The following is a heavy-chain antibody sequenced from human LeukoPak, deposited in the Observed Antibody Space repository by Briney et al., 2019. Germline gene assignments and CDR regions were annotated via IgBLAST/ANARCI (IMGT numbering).Heavy chain of an antibody. CDR1: GYTFTSYY. J-gene: IGHJ4*02. Sequence: ASVKVSCKASGYTFTSYYINWVRQATGQGLEWMGWMNPNSGNTGYAQKFQGRATMTRNTSISTAYMELSSLRSEDTAVYYCARESVYCSGGSCYSKMIDYWGQGTLVTVSS. D-gene: IGHD2-15*01. CDR3: ARESVYCSGGSCYSKMIDY. CDR2: MNPNSGNT. V-gene: IGHV1-8*01.